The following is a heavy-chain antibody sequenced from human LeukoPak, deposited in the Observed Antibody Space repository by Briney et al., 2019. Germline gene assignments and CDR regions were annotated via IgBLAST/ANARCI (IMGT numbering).Heavy chain of an antibody. CDR2: IIPIFGTA. J-gene: IGHJ4*02. CDR3: ARDTYYYGSGIGELDY. CDR1: GGTFSIYA. D-gene: IGHD3-10*01. Sequence: SVKVSCKASGGTFSIYAISWVRQAPGQGLEWMGRIIPIFGTANYAQKFQGRVTITTDESTSTAYMELSSLRSEDTAVYYCARDTYYYGSGIGELDYWGQGTLVTVSS. V-gene: IGHV1-69*05.